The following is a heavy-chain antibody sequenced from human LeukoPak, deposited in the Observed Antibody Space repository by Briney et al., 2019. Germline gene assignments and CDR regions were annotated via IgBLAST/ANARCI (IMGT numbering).Heavy chain of an antibody. CDR1: GFTFGSSW. J-gene: IGHJ4*02. Sequence: GGSLRLSCAASGFTFGSSWMHWVRQTPGKGLVWVSRINSDGSSTSYADSVKGRFTISRDNAKNTLSLQMNSLRAEDTAVYYCTRASRKEPDYWGQGTLVTVSS. CDR2: INSDGSST. V-gene: IGHV3-74*01. CDR3: TRASRKEPDY. D-gene: IGHD1-14*01.